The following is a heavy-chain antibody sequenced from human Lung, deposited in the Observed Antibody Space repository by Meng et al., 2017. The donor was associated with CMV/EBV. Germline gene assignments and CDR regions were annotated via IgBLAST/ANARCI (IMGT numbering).Heavy chain of an antibody. Sequence: SETLSLXCAVYGGSFSGYYWSWIRQPPGKGLEWIGEINHSGSTNYNPSLKSRVTISVDTSKNQFSLKLSSVTAADTAVYYCARDWNDIWSGYYGGMDVWGQGTXVTVSS. CDR2: INHSGST. CDR1: GGSFSGYY. D-gene: IGHD3-3*01. V-gene: IGHV4-34*01. J-gene: IGHJ6*02. CDR3: ARDWNDIWSGYYGGMDV.